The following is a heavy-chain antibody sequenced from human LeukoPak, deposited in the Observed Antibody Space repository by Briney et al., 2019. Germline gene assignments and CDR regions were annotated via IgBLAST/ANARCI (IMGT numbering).Heavy chain of an antibody. CDR2: ISYDGDNK. CDR3: AKELLWFGEPHGAPFDY. Sequence: GGSLRLSCAASGFTFSSYAKHWVRQAPGKGLEWVAVISYDGDNKYHADSVKGRFTISRDNSKNTLFLQMNSLRVEDTAVYYCAKELLWFGEPHGAPFDYWGQGTLVTVSS. J-gene: IGHJ4*02. CDR1: GFTFSSYA. V-gene: IGHV3-30-3*01. D-gene: IGHD3-10*01.